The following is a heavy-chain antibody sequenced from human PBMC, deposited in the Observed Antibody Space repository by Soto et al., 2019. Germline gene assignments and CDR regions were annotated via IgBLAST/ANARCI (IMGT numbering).Heavy chain of an antibody. D-gene: IGHD4-17*01. Sequence: SETLSLTCTVSGGSIRDYYWNWIRQPPGKGLEWIGYIYHSGSTNYNPSLKSRVTISIDTSKTQFSLKLTSVTAADTAVYFCERSYYSDYDLDPWGQGALVTVSS. CDR1: GGSIRDYY. V-gene: IGHV4-59*01. CDR2: IYHSGST. CDR3: ERSYYSDYDLDP. J-gene: IGHJ5*02.